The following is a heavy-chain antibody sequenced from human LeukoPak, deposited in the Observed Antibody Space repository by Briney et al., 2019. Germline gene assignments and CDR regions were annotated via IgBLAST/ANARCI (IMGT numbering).Heavy chain of an antibody. J-gene: IGHJ6*03. D-gene: IGHD3-10*01. CDR2: ISGSGGAT. Sequence: GGSLRLSCAASGFTFSSYAMSWVRQAPGKGLEWFSGISGSGGATYYADSVKGRFSISRDNSKNTLYLQMNSLIDEDTAIYYCAKDVRGDYYGSGSPYPNYMDVWGKGTTVTVSS. V-gene: IGHV3-23*01. CDR1: GFTFSSYA. CDR3: AKDVRGDYYGSGSPYPNYMDV.